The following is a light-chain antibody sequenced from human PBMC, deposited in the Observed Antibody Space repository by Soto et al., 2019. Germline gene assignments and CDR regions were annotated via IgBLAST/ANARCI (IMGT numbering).Light chain of an antibody. V-gene: IGKV3-15*01. CDR3: QEYRKWPLFT. CDR1: QSVGRN. J-gene: IGKJ3*01. CDR2: GAS. Sequence: EIEVTQSPGLLSESPGARATLSCRASQSVGRNLAWYQQKRGQAPTLLIFGASTRATGTPARFTGSGSDTEFTLTITDLQSEDFAVYYCQEYRKWPLFTFGPGTKVDLK.